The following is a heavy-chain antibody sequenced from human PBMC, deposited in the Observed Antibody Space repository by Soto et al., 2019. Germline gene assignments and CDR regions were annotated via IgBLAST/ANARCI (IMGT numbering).Heavy chain of an antibody. CDR3: AGVGGGCFDM. J-gene: IGHJ4*02. D-gene: IGHD2-15*01. CDR2: IDYSGYT. CDR1: GGSISTYY. Sequence: QVQLQESGPGLVKPSGTLSLTCTVSGGSISTYYWSWIRRSPGKGLEWIGYIDYSGYTNCNPSLKSRITMLIDTSKDQFSLNLNSVTAAGTAVYYWAGVGGGCFDMWGQGTLVTVSS. V-gene: IGHV4-59*01.